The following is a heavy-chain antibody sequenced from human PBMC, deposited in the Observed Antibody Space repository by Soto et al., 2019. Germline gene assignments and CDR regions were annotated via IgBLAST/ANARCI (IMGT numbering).Heavy chain of an antibody. D-gene: IGHD1-7*01. J-gene: IGHJ5*02. CDR1: GYTFTRYT. V-gene: IGHV1-3*01. Sequence: ASVKVSCKASGYTFTRYTMNWVRQAPGQRLEWMGWINPDNGNTKSSQKFQDRVIITRDTSASTAYMDLSSLRSEDTAVYYCARDGLTSITGTTDPTSWFDPWGQGTLVTVSS. CDR3: ARDGLTSITGTTDPTSWFDP. CDR2: INPDNGNT.